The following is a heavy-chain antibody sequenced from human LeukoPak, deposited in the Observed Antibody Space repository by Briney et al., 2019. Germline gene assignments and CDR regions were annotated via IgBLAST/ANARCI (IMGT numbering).Heavy chain of an antibody. CDR2: ISYIGST. J-gene: IGHJ3*02. CDR1: DDSFSSHY. D-gene: IGHD4-17*01. Sequence: SETLSLTCAVSDDSFSSHYWTWIRQPPGKGLEWIGYISYIGSTNYNPSLKSRVTISIDTSKNHFSLKLSFVTAADTAVYYCARDLVTVTKGFDIWGQGTMVSVSS. CDR3: ARDLVTVTKGFDI. V-gene: IGHV4-59*11.